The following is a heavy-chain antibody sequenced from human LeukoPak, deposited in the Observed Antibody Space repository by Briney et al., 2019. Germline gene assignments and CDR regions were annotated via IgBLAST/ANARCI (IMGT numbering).Heavy chain of an antibody. CDR2: VFHSGAT. CDR1: GYSISSGFY. V-gene: IGHV4-38-2*01. Sequence: SETLSLTCAVSGYSISSGFYWGWIRQPPGKGLEWIGNVFHSGATYYNPSLKSRVTISVDRSKNQFSLKLSSVSAADTAVYYCARQKRLYCSSTSCYSFDYWGQGTLVTVSS. J-gene: IGHJ4*02. CDR3: ARQKRLYCSSTSCYSFDY. D-gene: IGHD2-2*01.